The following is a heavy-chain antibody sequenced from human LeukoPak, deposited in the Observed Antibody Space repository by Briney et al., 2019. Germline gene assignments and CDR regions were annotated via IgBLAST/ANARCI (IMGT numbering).Heavy chain of an antibody. D-gene: IGHD6-13*01. CDR2: ISSSSSYI. Sequence: PGGSLRLSCAASGFTFSSYSMNWVRQAPGKGLEWVSSISSSSSYIYYADSVKGRFTISRDNAKNSLYLQMNSLRAEDTALYYCARRGSSWYFDYWGQGTLVTVSS. CDR1: GFTFSSYS. V-gene: IGHV3-21*04. J-gene: IGHJ4*02. CDR3: ARRGSSWYFDY.